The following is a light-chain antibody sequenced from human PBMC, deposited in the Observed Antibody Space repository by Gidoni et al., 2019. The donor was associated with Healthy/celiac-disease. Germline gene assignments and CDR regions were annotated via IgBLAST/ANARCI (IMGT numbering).Light chain of an antibody. Sequence: ISCSGSSSNIGSNTVNWFQQLPGTAPKLLIYSNNQRPSGVPDRFSGSKSGTSASLAISGLQSEDEADYYCAAWDDSLNGLYVFGTGTKVTVL. CDR1: SSNIGSNT. CDR3: AAWDDSLNGLYV. CDR2: SNN. J-gene: IGLJ1*01. V-gene: IGLV1-44*01.